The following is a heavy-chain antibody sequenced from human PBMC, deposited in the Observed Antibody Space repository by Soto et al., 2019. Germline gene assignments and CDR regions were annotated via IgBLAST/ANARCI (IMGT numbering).Heavy chain of an antibody. J-gene: IGHJ4*02. D-gene: IGHD1-26*01. CDR1: GYSISSSNW. V-gene: IGHV4-28*01. CDR3: ARREIQGPIDY. CDR2: IYYSGTT. Sequence: SETLSLTCAVSGYSISSSNWWGWIRQPQGKGLEWIGYIYYSGTTYYNPSLKSRVTMSVDTSKNQFSLKLTSVTAVDTAVYYCARREIQGPIDYWGQGILVTVSS.